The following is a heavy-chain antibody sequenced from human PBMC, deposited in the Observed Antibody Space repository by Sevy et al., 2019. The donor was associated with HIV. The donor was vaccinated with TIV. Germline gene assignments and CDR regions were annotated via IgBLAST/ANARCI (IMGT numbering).Heavy chain of an antibody. CDR2: INPNSGGT. J-gene: IGHJ5*02. Sequence: ASVKVSCKASGYTFTGYYMHWVRQAPGQGLEWMGWINPNSGGTNYAQKFQGRVTMTRDTSISTAYMELGRLRSDDTAVYYCARGGGGSYINWFDPWGQGTLVTVSS. V-gene: IGHV1-2*02. D-gene: IGHD1-26*01. CDR3: ARGGGGSYINWFDP. CDR1: GYTFTGYY.